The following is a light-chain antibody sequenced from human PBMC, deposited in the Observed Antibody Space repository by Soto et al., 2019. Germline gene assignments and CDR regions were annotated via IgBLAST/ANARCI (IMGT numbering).Light chain of an antibody. CDR3: SSYTSSSTVV. V-gene: IGLV2-18*02. CDR1: SSDVGDYEH. J-gene: IGLJ3*02. Sequence: QSALTQPPSVSGSPGQSVTISCTVTSSDVGDYEHVSWYQLAPGTAPKLLISDVSIRPSGVSDRFSGSKSGNTASLTISGLQAEDEADYYCSSYTSSSTVVFGGGTKLTVL. CDR2: DVS.